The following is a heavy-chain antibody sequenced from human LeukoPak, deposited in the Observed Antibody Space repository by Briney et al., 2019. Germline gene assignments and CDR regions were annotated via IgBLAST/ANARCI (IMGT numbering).Heavy chain of an antibody. CDR3: ARTPLPYYYGMDV. Sequence: ASVKVSCKASGGTFSSYAISWVRQAPGQGLEWMGGIIPNSGGTNYAQKFQGRVTMTRDTSISTAYMELSRLRSDDTAVYYCARTPLPYYYGMDVWGQGTTVTVSS. CDR2: IIPNSGGT. CDR1: GGTFSSYA. V-gene: IGHV1-2*02. J-gene: IGHJ6*02.